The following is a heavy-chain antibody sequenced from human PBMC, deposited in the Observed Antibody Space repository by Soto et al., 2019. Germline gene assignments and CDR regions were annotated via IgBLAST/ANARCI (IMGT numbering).Heavy chain of an antibody. CDR2: IYPGDSDT. Sequence: GESLKISCKGSGYSFTSYWIGWVRQMPGKGLEWMGIIYPGDSDTRYSPSFQGQVTISADKSISTAYLQWSSLKASDTAMYYCARSPYSTEYYYYYMDVWGKGTTVTVPS. CDR1: GYSFTSYW. D-gene: IGHD5-18*01. V-gene: IGHV5-51*01. CDR3: ARSPYSTEYYYYYMDV. J-gene: IGHJ6*03.